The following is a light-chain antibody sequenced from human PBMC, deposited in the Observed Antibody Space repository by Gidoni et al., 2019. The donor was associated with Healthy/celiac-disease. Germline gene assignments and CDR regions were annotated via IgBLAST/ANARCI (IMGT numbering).Light chain of an antibody. V-gene: IGLV3-1*01. Sequence: DELTQPPSVSVSPGQAASITCSGDKLGDKYACWYQQKPGQSPVLVIYQDSKRPSGIPERFSGSPSGNTATLTFSGTQAMDEADYYCQAWSSSTVVFGGGTKLTVL. CDR2: QDS. CDR1: KLGDKY. CDR3: QAWSSSTVV. J-gene: IGLJ2*01.